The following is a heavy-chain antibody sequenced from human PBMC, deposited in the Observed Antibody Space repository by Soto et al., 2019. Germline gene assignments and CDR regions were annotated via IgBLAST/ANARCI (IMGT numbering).Heavy chain of an antibody. J-gene: IGHJ4*02. CDR3: AQLPWKQLWPRDPLVN. Sequence: PGGSLRLSCEASRGAFGDYWMHWVRQAPGEGLVWVSRINRDANDIIYADSVKGRFTASRDNAKNMVFLQMNSLRVEDTAVYYCAQLPWKQLWPRDPLVNWGQGTPVTVSS. D-gene: IGHD5-18*01. V-gene: IGHV3-74*01. CDR1: RGAFGDYW. CDR2: INRDANDI.